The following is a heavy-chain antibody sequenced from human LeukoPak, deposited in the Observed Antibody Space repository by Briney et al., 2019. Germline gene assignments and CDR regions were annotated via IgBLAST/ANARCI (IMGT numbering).Heavy chain of an antibody. CDR2: IFYSGST. D-gene: IGHD6-19*01. CDR1: GGSITSSSYY. Sequence: SETLSLTCTVSGGSITSSSYYWGWIRQPPGKGLEWIGSIFYSGSTYYNPSLKSRVTISVDTSKNHFSLKLSSVTSADTAVYYCARQKKGVAVAASYFDPWGQGTLVTVSS. CDR3: ARQKKGVAVAASYFDP. V-gene: IGHV4-39*01. J-gene: IGHJ5*02.